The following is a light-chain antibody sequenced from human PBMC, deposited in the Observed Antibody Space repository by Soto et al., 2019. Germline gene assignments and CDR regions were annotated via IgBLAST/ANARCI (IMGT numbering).Light chain of an antibody. Sequence: QSALTQPASVSGSPGQSITISCTGTSSDVGAYDYVSWYQLHPGKAPKLMVFEVSNRPSGISYRFSGSKSGNTASLTISGPQAEDEADYYCILSSISTAFVFGAGTKLTVL. CDR1: SSDVGAYDY. CDR2: EVS. J-gene: IGLJ2*01. V-gene: IGLV2-14*01. CDR3: ILSSISTAFV.